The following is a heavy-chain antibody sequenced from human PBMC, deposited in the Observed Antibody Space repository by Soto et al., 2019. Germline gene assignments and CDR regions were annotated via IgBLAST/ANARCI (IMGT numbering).Heavy chain of an antibody. CDR3: ARQAAAGRVGDY. J-gene: IGHJ4*02. V-gene: IGHV4-39*01. Sequence: QLQLQESGPGLVKPSETLSLTCTVSGGSISSSSYYWGWIRQPPGKGLEWIGSIYYSGSTYYNPSLKSRVTISVDTSKNQFSLKLSSVTAADTAVYYCARQAAAGRVGDYWGQGTLVTVSS. CDR1: GGSISSSSYY. D-gene: IGHD6-13*01. CDR2: IYYSGST.